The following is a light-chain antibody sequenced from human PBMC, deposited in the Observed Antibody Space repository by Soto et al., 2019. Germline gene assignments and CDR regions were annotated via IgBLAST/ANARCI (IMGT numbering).Light chain of an antibody. Sequence: DIVMTQSPGTLPVSPGERATLSCRASQSVGTNLAWYQQRPGQAPRLLVYGASTRASGIPHRFSGSGSGTDFTLTISRLQSEDFAVYYCQKLNYWPRITFGQGTRLEIK. CDR2: GAS. CDR3: QKLNYWPRIT. CDR1: QSVGTN. V-gene: IGKV3-15*01. J-gene: IGKJ5*01.